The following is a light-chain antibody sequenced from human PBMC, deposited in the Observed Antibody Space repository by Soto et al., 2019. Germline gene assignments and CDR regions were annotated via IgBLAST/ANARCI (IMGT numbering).Light chain of an antibody. Sequence: EIRMTQSPSTLSASVGDRVTITCRASQSLNNDLALYQQKPGKARNLLIYDASTLERGVPSRFSGTGSGTEFTLAINSLQPDDFATYYCQQYHRSSITFGQGTRLEI. J-gene: IGKJ5*01. CDR3: QQYHRSSIT. V-gene: IGKV1-5*01. CDR1: QSLNND. CDR2: DAS.